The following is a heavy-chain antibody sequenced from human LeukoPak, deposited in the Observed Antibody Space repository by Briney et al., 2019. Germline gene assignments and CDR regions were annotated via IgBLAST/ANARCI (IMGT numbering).Heavy chain of an antibody. D-gene: IGHD6-13*01. CDR3: ARGLGSSWFYR. V-gene: IGHV3-11*04. Sequence: GGSLRLSCAASGFTFSDYYMGWIRQAPGKGLEWVSYISSSGSTIYYADSVKGRFTISRDNAKNLLFLQMISLRDEDTAVYYCARGLGSSWFYRWGQGTLVTVSS. CDR1: GFTFSDYY. J-gene: IGHJ4*02. CDR2: ISSSGSTI.